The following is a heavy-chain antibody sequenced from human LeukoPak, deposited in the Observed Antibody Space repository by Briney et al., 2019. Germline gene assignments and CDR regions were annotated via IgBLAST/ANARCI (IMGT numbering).Heavy chain of an antibody. V-gene: IGHV5-51*01. CDR1: GYSFTSCW. Sequence: GESLKISCKGSGYSFTSCWIGWVRQMPGKGLEWMGIIYPGDSDTRYSPSFQGQVTISADKSISTAYLQWSSLKASDTAMYYCARQKGYDILTGYYSDYWGQGTLVTVSS. CDR2: IYPGDSDT. CDR3: ARQKGYDILTGYYSDY. J-gene: IGHJ4*02. D-gene: IGHD3-9*01.